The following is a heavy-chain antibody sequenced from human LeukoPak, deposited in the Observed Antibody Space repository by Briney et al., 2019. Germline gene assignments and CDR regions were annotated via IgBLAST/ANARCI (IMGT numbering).Heavy chain of an antibody. D-gene: IGHD4-17*01. J-gene: IGHJ4*02. CDR3: ARGYGDYDGDY. V-gene: IGHV3-7*01. Sequence: PGGSLRLSCAAAGFTFNNYWMTWVRQAPGQGLEWVANIKRDGSGVNYVDSVRGRFTISRDNAKNSLYLQMNSLRAEDTAVYYCARGYGDYDGDYWGQGTLVTVSS. CDR1: GFTFNNYW. CDR2: IKRDGSGV.